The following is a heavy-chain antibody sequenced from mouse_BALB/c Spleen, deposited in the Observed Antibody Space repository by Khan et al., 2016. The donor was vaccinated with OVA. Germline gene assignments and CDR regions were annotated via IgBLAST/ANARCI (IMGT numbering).Heavy chain of an antibody. Sequence: QVQESGPGLVKPSQSLSLTCTVTGYSITSGYGWNWIRQFPGNKLEWMGYISYSGSTNYNPSLTSRISITRDTSKNQFFLQLNSVTTEDTATYYCAKTARIKYWGQGTTLTVSS. J-gene: IGHJ2*01. CDR2: ISYSGST. CDR1: GYSITSGYG. CDR3: AKTARIKY. V-gene: IGHV3-2*02. D-gene: IGHD1-2*01.